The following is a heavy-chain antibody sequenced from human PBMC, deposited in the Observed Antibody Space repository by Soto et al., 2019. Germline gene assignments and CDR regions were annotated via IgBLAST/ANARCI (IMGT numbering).Heavy chain of an antibody. V-gene: IGHV3-9*01. CDR1: GFNFGNYA. CDR2: INWNSDKV. D-gene: IGHD6-25*01. J-gene: IGHJ4*02. Sequence: VLLVESGGGLVQPGRSLRLSCAVSGFNFGNYAMHWVRQAPGKGLEWVAAINWNSDKVAYAGSVLGRFTIFRDSAKNSLHLQMNDLTTEDTALYYCAKDKGGTPYYIDSWGQGILDTVSS. CDR3: AKDKGGTPYYIDS.